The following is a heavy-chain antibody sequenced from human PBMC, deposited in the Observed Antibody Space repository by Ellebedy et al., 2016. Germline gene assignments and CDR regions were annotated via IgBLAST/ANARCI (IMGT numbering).Heavy chain of an antibody. V-gene: IGHV1-58*01. CDR1: GFTFTSSA. Sequence: SVKVSXXASGFTFTSSAVQWVRQARGQRLEWIGWIVVGSGNTNYAQKFQERVTITRDMSTSTAYMELSSLRSEDTAVYYCAAESHYDFWSAYSKGYMDVWGKGTTVTVSS. J-gene: IGHJ6*03. CDR3: AAESHYDFWSAYSKGYMDV. D-gene: IGHD3-3*01. CDR2: IVVGSGNT.